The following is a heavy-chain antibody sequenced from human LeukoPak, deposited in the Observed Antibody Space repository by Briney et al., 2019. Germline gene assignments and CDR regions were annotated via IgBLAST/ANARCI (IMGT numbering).Heavy chain of an antibody. Sequence: GGSLRLSCAASGFTFSSYWMSWVRQAPGKGLEWVANIKQDGSEKYYADSVKGRFTISRDNAKNSLYLQMNSLRAEDTAVYYCARKSYPFYYYYYMDVWGKGTTVTVSS. D-gene: IGHD3-16*01. J-gene: IGHJ6*03. CDR1: GFTFSSYW. V-gene: IGHV3-7*01. CDR2: IKQDGSEK. CDR3: ARKSYPFYYYYYMDV.